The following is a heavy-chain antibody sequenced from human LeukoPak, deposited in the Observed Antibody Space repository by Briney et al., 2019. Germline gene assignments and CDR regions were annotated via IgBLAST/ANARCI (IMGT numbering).Heavy chain of an antibody. J-gene: IGHJ6*02. V-gene: IGHV3-30*18. CDR3: AKDRHYYDYYGMDV. Sequence: GGSLRLSCAASGFTFSSYGMHWVRQAPGKGLEWVAVISYDGSRKYYADSVKGRITISRDNSKNTLYLQMNSLRAEDTAVYYCAKDRHYYDYYGMDVWGQGTTVTVSS. CDR1: GFTFSSYG. CDR2: ISYDGSRK.